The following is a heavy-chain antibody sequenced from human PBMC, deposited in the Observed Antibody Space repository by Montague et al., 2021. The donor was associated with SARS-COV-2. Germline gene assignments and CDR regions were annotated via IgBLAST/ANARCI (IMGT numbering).Heavy chain of an antibody. CDR2: IYYTGNT. CDR3: ARLKRYFDSSGSPSALDF. Sequence: SXTLSLTCTVSGGSITNNIDYWAWIRQPPGKGLEWIGSIYYTGNTYYNPSLKSRVTISVVTSKNHFTLKLSSVTAAETAVYYCARLKRYFDSSGSPSALDFWGQGTKVTVSS. D-gene: IGHD3-22*01. J-gene: IGHJ3*01. V-gene: IGHV4-39*02. CDR1: GGSITNNIDY.